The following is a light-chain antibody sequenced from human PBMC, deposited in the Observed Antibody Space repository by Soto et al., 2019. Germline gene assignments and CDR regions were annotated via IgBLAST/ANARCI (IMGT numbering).Light chain of an antibody. CDR3: QSSDNPPGDV. J-gene: IGLJ7*01. CDR1: SGSFASNY. Sequence: NFMLTQPHSVSESPGKTVTISCTRSSGSFASNYVQWYQQRPGSAPTTVIYEDNQRPSGFPDRFSGSIDSSSNSASLTISGLRAEDEADYDCQSSDNPPGDVFGGGTQLTVL. V-gene: IGLV6-57*03. CDR2: EDN.